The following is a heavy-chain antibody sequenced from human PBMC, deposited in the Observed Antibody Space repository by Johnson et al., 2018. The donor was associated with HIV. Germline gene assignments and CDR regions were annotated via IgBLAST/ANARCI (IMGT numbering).Heavy chain of an antibody. CDR3: TTDVPGGPYYNAFDI. CDR2: LKSRTDGETA. D-gene: IGHD1-26*01. V-gene: IGHV3-15*01. CDR1: GFTFTNAW. Sequence: VQLVESGGGLVKPGGSLRLYCAASGFTFTNAWMHWVRQAPGKGLEWVGRLKSRTDGETADYAAPVKGRFTISRDDSKNTLYLQMNSLKTEDTALYYCTTDVPGGPYYNAFDIWGQGTMVTVSS. J-gene: IGHJ3*02.